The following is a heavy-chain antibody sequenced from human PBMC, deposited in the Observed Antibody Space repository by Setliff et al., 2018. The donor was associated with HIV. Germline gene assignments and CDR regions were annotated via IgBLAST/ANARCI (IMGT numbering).Heavy chain of an antibody. CDR1: GFAFSTFD. D-gene: IGHD2-2*01. CDR2: VGVGGGAT. CDR3: AASADGDCATTNCANWFDP. V-gene: IGHV3-23*01. J-gene: IGHJ5*02. Sequence: GGSLRLSCAASGFAFSTFDMNWVRQAPGKGLEWVSAVGVGGGATYYADSVRGRFAVSRDDSKNTLYLEMSGLRAEDTAIYYCAASADGDCATTNCANWFDPWGQGTLVTVSS.